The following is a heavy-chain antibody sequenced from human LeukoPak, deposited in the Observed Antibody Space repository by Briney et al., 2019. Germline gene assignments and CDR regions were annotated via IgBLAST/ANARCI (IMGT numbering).Heavy chain of an antibody. Sequence: SETLSLTCTVSGGSISSYYWSWIRQPAGKGLEWIGRIYTSGSTNYNPSLKSRVTMSVDTSKNQFSLKLSSVTVADTAVYYCARDRYFNLRYYYYYYMDVWGKGTTVTVS. CDR2: IYTSGST. D-gene: IGHD2/OR15-2a*01. V-gene: IGHV4-4*07. J-gene: IGHJ6*03. CDR1: GGSISSYY. CDR3: ARDRYFNLRYYYYYYMDV.